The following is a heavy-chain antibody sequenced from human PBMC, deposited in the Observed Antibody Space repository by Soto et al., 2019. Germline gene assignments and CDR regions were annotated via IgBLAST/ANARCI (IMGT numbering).Heavy chain of an antibody. CDR2: ISWNSGSI. J-gene: IGHJ3*02. CDR1: GFTFDDYA. V-gene: IGHV3-9*01. Sequence: EVQLVESGGGLVQPGRSLRLSCAASGFTFDDYAMHWVRQAPGKGLEWVSGISWNSGSIGYADSVKGRFTISRDNAKNSLYLQMNSLRAEDTALYYCAKAPRMGSGSSFDIWGQGTMVTVSS. D-gene: IGHD1-26*01. CDR3: AKAPRMGSGSSFDI.